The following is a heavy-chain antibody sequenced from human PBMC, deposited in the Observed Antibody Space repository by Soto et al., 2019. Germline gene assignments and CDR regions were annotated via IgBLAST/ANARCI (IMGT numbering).Heavy chain of an antibody. Sequence: QPGGSLRLSCAASGFTFSKYGMHWVRQAPGKGLEWVALIWNDGIRKVYVASVKGRFTISRDNSKNTLDLQMNNLRDEDTAVYYCARDDDNDANALDYWGPGTLVTVSS. CDR1: GFTFSKYG. CDR2: IWNDGIRK. CDR3: ARDDDNDANALDY. V-gene: IGHV3-33*01. J-gene: IGHJ4*02.